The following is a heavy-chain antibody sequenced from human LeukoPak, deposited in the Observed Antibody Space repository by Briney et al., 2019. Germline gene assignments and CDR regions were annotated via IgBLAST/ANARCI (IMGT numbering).Heavy chain of an antibody. CDR2: INLSGGST. CDR1: GYTFNAYY. V-gene: IGHV1-46*02. Sequence: ASVKVSCKASGYTFNAYYIHWLRQAPGQGLEWMGLINLSGGSTTSAQRFQGRITMTRDTSTLTVYMELSSLRYEDTAVYYCARDLKCSGGTCYADYYYGMDVWGQGTTVTVSS. CDR3: ARDLKCSGGTCYADYYYGMDV. J-gene: IGHJ6*02. D-gene: IGHD2-15*01.